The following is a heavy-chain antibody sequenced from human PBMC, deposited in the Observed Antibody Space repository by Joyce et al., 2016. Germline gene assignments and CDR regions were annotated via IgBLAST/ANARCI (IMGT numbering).Heavy chain of an antibody. J-gene: IGHJ6*03. CDR2: IGQSGST. D-gene: IGHD5-24*01. CDR1: GGFFSHYD. V-gene: IGHV4-34*01. CDR3: ARVFGLQNSYYYYMDV. Sequence: QVQVQQWGTELLKPSEPLSLTCRVDGGFFSHYDWRWIRQSPGKGLEWIGEIGQSGSTNYNPSLKSRATISVDKSKNQFSLRRSSVTAADTAVYYCARVFGLQNSYYYYMDVWGEGTTATVS.